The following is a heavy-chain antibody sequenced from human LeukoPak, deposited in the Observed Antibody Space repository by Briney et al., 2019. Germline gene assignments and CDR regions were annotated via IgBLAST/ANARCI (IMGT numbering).Heavy chain of an antibody. D-gene: IGHD1-26*01. CDR1: GYTFTGYY. CDR3: AAGEWELLFDY. Sequence: ASVKVSCKASGYTFTGYYMHWVRQAPGQGLEWMGWINPNSGGRNYAQKFQGRVTMTRDTSISTAYMELSRLRSDDTAVYYCAAGEWELLFDYWGQGTLVTVSS. CDR2: INPNSGGR. V-gene: IGHV1-2*02. J-gene: IGHJ4*02.